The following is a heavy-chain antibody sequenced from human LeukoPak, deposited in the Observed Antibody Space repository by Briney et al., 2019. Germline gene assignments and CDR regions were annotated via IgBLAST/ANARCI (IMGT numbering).Heavy chain of an antibody. V-gene: IGHV4-38-2*01. CDR2: IHHSGST. D-gene: IGHD3-22*01. J-gene: IGHJ4*02. CDR1: GGSFSGYY. Sequence: EPSETLSLTCAVYGGSFSGYYWGWIRQPPGKGLEWIGSIHHSGSTCYNPSLKSRVSISVDKSKNQFSVKVNSVTAADTAVYYCARHRGENYDSSGHFDYWGQGTLVTVSS. CDR3: ARHRGENYDSSGHFDY.